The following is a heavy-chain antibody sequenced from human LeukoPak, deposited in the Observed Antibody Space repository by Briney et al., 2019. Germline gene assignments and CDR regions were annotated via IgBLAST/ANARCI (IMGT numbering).Heavy chain of an antibody. V-gene: IGHV3-23*01. CDR3: ATDRGDYGDYIRH. CDR1: GFTFSTYG. J-gene: IGHJ4*02. D-gene: IGHD4-17*01. CDR2: ISGSGGST. Sequence: GGTLRLSCVASGFTFSTYGMSWVRQAPGKGLEWVSAISGSGGSTYYADSVKGRFTISRDNSKNTLYLQMNSLRTEDTAIYFCATDRGDYGDYIRHWGQGTLVTVSS.